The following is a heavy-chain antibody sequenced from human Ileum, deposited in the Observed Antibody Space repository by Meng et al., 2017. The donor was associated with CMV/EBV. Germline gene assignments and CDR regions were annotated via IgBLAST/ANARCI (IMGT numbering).Heavy chain of an antibody. CDR3: ARGGTIWSGYNWFDL. V-gene: IGHV3-53*01. D-gene: IGHD3-3*01. CDR2: IYSGGST. Sequence: ASGFTVSSDYMSWVRQAPGKGLEWVSVIYSGGSTYYADSVKGRFTVSRDNSKNTLYLQMNSLRAEDTAVYYCARGGTIWSGYNWFDLWGQGTLVTVSS. CDR1: GFTVSSDY. J-gene: IGHJ5*02.